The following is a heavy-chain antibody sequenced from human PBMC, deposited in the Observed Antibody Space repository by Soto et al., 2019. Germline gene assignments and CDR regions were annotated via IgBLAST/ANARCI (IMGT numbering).Heavy chain of an antibody. D-gene: IGHD3-9*01. CDR1: GFTFSSYA. Sequence: GSLRLSCAASGFTFSSYAMSWVRQAPGKGLEWVSAISGSGGSTYYADSVKGRFTISRDNSKNTLYLQMNSLRAEDTAVYYCAKQGLYYDILTGYYFDYWGQGTLVTVSS. CDR2: ISGSGGST. V-gene: IGHV3-23*01. CDR3: AKQGLYYDILTGYYFDY. J-gene: IGHJ4*02.